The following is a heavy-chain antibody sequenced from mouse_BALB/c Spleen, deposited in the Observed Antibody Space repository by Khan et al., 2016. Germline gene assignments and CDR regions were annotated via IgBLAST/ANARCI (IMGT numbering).Heavy chain of an antibody. CDR1: GYSITSDSA. Sequence: QLKESGPGLVKPSQSLSLTCTVTGYSITSDSAWNWIRQFPGNKLEWMGYISYSGSTSYNPSLKSRISITRDTSKNQFFLQLKSGTTEDTATYYCASYYGNYWYFDVWGAGTTVTVSS. D-gene: IGHD2-1*01. J-gene: IGHJ1*01. V-gene: IGHV3-2*02. CDR2: ISYSGST. CDR3: ASYYGNYWYFDV.